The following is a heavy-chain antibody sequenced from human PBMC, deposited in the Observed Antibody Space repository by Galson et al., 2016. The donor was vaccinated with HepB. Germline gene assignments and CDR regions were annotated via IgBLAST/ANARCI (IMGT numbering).Heavy chain of an antibody. D-gene: IGHD2-2*01. CDR1: GFTFSTYG. V-gene: IGHV3-33*01. CDR2: IWYDGSSK. CDR3: ARGFAVPGRIDY. J-gene: IGHJ4*02. Sequence: SLRLSCAASGFTFSTYGIHWVRQAPGKGLEWVAVIWYDGSSKYYGDSVKGRFTISRDNSKNTVYLQMNSLRAEDTAVYYCARGFAVPGRIDYWGQGTLVTVSS.